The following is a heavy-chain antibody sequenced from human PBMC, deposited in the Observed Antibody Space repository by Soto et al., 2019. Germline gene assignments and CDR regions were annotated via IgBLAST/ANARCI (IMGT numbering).Heavy chain of an antibody. Sequence: GGSLRLSCAASGFTFSSFGVNWVRQAPGKGLEWVSSISSSSSYIDYVDSVKGRFTISRDNTANSLYLQMNSLRAEDTAVYYCATHLFDGRGYNWGQGTLVTVSS. D-gene: IGHD3-22*01. J-gene: IGHJ4*02. CDR1: GFTFSSFG. CDR3: ATHLFDGRGYN. CDR2: ISSSSSYI. V-gene: IGHV3-21*01.